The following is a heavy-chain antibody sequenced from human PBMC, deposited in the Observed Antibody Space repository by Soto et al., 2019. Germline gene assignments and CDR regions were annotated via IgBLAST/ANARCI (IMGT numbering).Heavy chain of an antibody. CDR2: ISNDGSIT. CDR1: GFIFSNYW. V-gene: IGHV3-74*01. Sequence: GGSLRLSCEASGFIFSNYWMHWVRQTPGTGLVWVSRISNDGSITNYADSVKGRFTISRDNAKNTLYLQMNSLRAEDTAVYYCAKDLTWNQADFWGQGTLVTVSS. J-gene: IGHJ4*02. CDR3: AKDLTWNQADF. D-gene: IGHD1-1*01.